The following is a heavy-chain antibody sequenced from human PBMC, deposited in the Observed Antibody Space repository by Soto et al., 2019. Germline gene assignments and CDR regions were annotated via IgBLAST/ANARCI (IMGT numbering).Heavy chain of an antibody. J-gene: IGHJ6*02. D-gene: IGHD2-21*02. V-gene: IGHV1-8*02. CDR2: MNPNSGNT. Sequence: ASVKVSCKASGYTFTSYYMHWVRQATGQGLEWMGWMNPNSGNTGYAQKFQGRVTMTRNTSISTAYMELSSLRSEDTAVYYCVVRGTPIVVVTAYYYGMDVWGQGTTVTVSS. CDR1: GYTFTSYY. CDR3: VVRGTPIVVVTAYYYGMDV.